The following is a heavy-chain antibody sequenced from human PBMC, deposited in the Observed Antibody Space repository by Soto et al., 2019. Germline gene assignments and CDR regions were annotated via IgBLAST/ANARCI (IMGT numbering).Heavy chain of an antibody. CDR1: GFTFSSYG. J-gene: IGHJ5*02. D-gene: IGHD4-17*01. CDR2: IWYDGSNK. V-gene: IGHV3-33*01. Sequence: PGGSLRLSCAAYGFTFSSYGMHWVRQAPGKGLEWVAVIWYDGSNKYYADSVKGRFTISRDNSKNTLYLQMNSLRAEDTAVYYCARDPRFYDYGEYWFDPWGQGT. CDR3: ARDPRFYDYGEYWFDP.